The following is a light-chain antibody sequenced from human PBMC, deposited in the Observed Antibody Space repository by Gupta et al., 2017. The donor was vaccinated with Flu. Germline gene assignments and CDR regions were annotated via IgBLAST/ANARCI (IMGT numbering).Light chain of an antibody. Sequence: QSVLAQPPSASGTPGQSVTISCSGSSSNSGSNAVNWYQQVPSAAPKLLIYGNSQRPSGVPDRFSGSKSGTSASLAITGLQSDDEADYYCAAWDDSLHGHYVFGTGTRVTVL. CDR2: GNS. CDR1: SSNSGSNA. V-gene: IGLV1-44*01. CDR3: AAWDDSLHGHYV. J-gene: IGLJ1*01.